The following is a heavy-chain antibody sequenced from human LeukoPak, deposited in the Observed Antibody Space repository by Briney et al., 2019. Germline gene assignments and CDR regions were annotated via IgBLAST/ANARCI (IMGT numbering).Heavy chain of an antibody. CDR1: GGSISSHF. J-gene: IGHJ6*03. CDR3: ARGGYYTLEYYYYMDV. V-gene: IGHV4-59*11. D-gene: IGHD3-3*01. Sequence: KPSETLSLTCTVSGGSISSHFWSWIRQPPGKGLEWIGYVYHSGNTYYNPSLKSRVTMSVDTSQNQFSLKLSSVTAADTAIYYCARGGYYTLEYYYYMDVWGKGTTVTVSS. CDR2: VYHSGNT.